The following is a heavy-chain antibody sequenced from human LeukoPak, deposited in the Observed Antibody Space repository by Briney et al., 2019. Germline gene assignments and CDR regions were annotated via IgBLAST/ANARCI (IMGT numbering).Heavy chain of an antibody. D-gene: IGHD3-16*01. V-gene: IGHV3-23*01. CDR1: GFTFSSYA. CDR2: ISGGGDST. Sequence: GGSLRLSCAASGFTFSSYAMSWVRQAPGKGLEWVSAISGGGDSTYYADSVKGRFTISRDNAKNSLYLQMSNLRAEDTAVYFCARGGGLDAWGQGATVTVSS. J-gene: IGHJ6*02. CDR3: ARGGGLDA.